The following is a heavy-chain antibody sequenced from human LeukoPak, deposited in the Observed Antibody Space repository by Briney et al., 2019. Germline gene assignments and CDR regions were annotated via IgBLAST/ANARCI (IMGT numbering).Heavy chain of an antibody. CDR1: GFTFSSYA. J-gene: IGHJ4*02. CDR3: ARESDLGGYSFFDY. D-gene: IGHD6-25*01. V-gene: IGHV3-30-3*01. CDR2: ISYDGSNK. Sequence: GGSLRLSCAASGFTFSSYAMHWVRQAPGKGLEWVAVISYDGSNKYYADSVKGRFTISRDNSKNTLYLQMNSLRAEDTAVYYCARESDLGGYSFFDYWGQGTLVTVSS.